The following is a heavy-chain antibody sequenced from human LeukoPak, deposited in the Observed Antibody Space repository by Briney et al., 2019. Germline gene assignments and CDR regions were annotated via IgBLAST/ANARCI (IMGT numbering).Heavy chain of an antibody. CDR2: INRSGSI. V-gene: IGHV4-34*01. Sequence: SEALSLTCGVSGTSFTSYYWSWIRQPPGKGLEWIGEINRSGSIYYNPSLKSRVTISVDTSKNQFSLKISSVTAADTAVYYCALGDNYGDYEVDYWGQGTLVTVSS. CDR1: GTSFTSYY. CDR3: ALGDNYGDYEVDY. D-gene: IGHD4-17*01. J-gene: IGHJ4*02.